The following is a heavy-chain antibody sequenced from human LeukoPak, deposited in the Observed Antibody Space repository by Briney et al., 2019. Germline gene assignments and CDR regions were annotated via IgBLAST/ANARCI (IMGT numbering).Heavy chain of an antibody. D-gene: IGHD5-12*01. J-gene: IGHJ4*02. CDR3: ARGIRDSGYDYYFDY. CDR1: GYSISSGYY. Sequence: SETLSLTCAVSGYSISSGYYWGWIRQPPGKGLEWIGSIYHSGSTYHNPSLKSRVTISVDTSKNQFSLKLSSVTAAGTAVYYCARGIRDSGYDYYFDYWGQGTLVTVSS. CDR2: IYHSGST. V-gene: IGHV4-38-2*01.